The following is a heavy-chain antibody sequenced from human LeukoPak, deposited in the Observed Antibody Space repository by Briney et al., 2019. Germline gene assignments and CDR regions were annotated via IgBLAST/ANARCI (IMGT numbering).Heavy chain of an antibody. D-gene: IGHD2-15*01. CDR2: INLYSGGA. J-gene: IGHJ6*02. CDR1: GYTFTDYY. V-gene: IGHV1-2*04. CDR3: AREELGYCSGGSCLTGMDV. Sequence: GASVKVSCKASGYTFTDYYMHWVRQAPGQGLEWMGCINLYSGGAHYAQKFQDWLSMTRDTSINTAYMELSSLRSDDTAVYYCAREELGYCSGGSCLTGMDVWGQGTTVTVSS.